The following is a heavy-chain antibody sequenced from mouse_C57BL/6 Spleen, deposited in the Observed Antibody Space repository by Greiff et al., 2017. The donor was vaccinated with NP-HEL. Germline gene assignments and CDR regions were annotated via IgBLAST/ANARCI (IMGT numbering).Heavy chain of an antibody. CDR3: ARRGGYYFDY. CDR2: ISGGGGNT. CDR1: GFTFSSYT. V-gene: IGHV5-9*01. J-gene: IGHJ2*01. Sequence: EVKLMESGGGLVKPGGSLKLSCAASGFTFSSYTMSWVRQTPEKRLEWVATISGGGGNTYYPDSVKGRFTISRDNAKNTLYLQMSSLRSEDTALYYWARRGGYYFDYWGQGTTLTVSS.